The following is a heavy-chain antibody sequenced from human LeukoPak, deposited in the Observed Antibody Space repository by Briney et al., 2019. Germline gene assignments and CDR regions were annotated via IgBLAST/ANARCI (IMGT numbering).Heavy chain of an antibody. V-gene: IGHV4-59*01. CDR1: GDSINNYY. J-gene: IGHJ5*02. Sequence: SETLSLTCTVSGDSINNYYWSWIRQPPGKGLEWVGYIYYSGSTNYNPSLKSRVTISVDTSKNQYSLKLSSVTAADTAVYYCARRNYDFWSGYPPANWFDPWGQGTLVTVSS. D-gene: IGHD3-3*01. CDR3: ARRNYDFWSGYPPANWFDP. CDR2: IYYSGST.